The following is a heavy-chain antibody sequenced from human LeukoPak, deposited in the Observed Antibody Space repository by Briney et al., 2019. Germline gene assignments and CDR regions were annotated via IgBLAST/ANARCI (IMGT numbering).Heavy chain of an antibody. J-gene: IGHJ3*02. CDR2: IYYSGST. CDR3: LTVLRFLEWLLPPDAFDI. V-gene: IGHV4-39*01. Sequence: SETLSLTCTVSGGSISSSSYYWGWIRQPPGKGLEWIGSIYYSGSTYYNPSLKSRVTISVDTSKNQFSLKLSSVTAADTAVYYCLTVLRFLEWLLPPDAFDIWGQGTMVTVSS. CDR1: GGSISSSSYY. D-gene: IGHD3-3*01.